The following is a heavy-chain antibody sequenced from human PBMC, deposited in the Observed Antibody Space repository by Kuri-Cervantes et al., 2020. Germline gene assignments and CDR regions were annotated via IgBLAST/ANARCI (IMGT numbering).Heavy chain of an antibody. CDR3: AALYCSSTSCFNGGFDY. D-gene: IGHD2-2*01. CDR1: GFTFTSSA. CDR2: IVVGSGNT. V-gene: IGHV1-58*01. Sequence: SVKVSCKASGFTFTSSAVQWVRQARGQRLEWIGWIVVGSGNTNYAQKFQERVTITRDMSTSTAYMELSSLRPEDTAVYYCAALYCSSTSCFNGGFDYWGQGTLVTVSS. J-gene: IGHJ4*02.